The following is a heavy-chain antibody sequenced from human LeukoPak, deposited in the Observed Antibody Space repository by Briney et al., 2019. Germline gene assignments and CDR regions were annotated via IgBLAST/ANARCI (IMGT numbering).Heavy chain of an antibody. CDR2: INPNSGGT. Sequence: GASVNVSCKASGYTFTGYYMHWVRQAPGQGLEWMGGINPNSGGTNYAQKFQGRVALTRDTSISTVYMELSRLKSDDTAVYYCARDPAAPGSTAEDYWGQGTLVTVSS. CDR1: GYTFTGYY. V-gene: IGHV1-2*02. D-gene: IGHD6-13*01. CDR3: ARDPAAPGSTAEDY. J-gene: IGHJ4*02.